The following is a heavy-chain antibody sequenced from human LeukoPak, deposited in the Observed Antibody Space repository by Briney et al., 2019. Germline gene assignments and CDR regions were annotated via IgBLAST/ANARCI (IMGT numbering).Heavy chain of an antibody. CDR3: ARPNRRGGVDNWFDP. J-gene: IGHJ5*02. D-gene: IGHD2-21*01. CDR1: GGSISSYY. V-gene: IGHV4-59*08. CDR2: IYYSEST. Sequence: SETLSLTSTVSGGSISSYYWSWIRQPPGKRLERSGYIYYSESTNYNPSLKSRVTISVDTSKNQFSLKLSSVTAADTAVYYCARPNRRGGVDNWFDPWGQGTLVTVSS.